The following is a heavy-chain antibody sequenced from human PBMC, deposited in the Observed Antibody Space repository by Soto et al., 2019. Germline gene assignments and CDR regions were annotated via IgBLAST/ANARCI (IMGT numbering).Heavy chain of an antibody. CDR3: ANDSSRRRLDS. V-gene: IGHV3-23*01. CDR2: INGSGDST. Sequence: EVQLLQSGGGLVQPGGSLRLSCAASGFSFSSYAMNWVRQAPGKGLEWVSAINGSGDSTYYADSVKGRFTISRDNSKNTLPLQMSSLSAGDTAVYFCANDSSRRRLDSWGQGTLVTVSS. J-gene: IGHJ5*01. CDR1: GFSFSSYA.